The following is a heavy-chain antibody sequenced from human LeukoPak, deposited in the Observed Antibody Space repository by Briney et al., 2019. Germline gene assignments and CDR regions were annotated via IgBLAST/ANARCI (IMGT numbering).Heavy chain of an antibody. CDR2: IIPILGTA. J-gene: IGHJ5*02. CDR1: GGTFSSYA. V-gene: IGHV1-69*11. CDR3: ARGHSGYDNYYWFDP. Sequence: GASVKVSCKASGGTFSSYAISWVRQAPGQGLEWMGRIIPILGTASYAQKFQGRVTITTDESTSTAYMELSSLRSEDTAVYYCARGHSGYDNYYWFDPWGQGTLVTVSS. D-gene: IGHD5-12*01.